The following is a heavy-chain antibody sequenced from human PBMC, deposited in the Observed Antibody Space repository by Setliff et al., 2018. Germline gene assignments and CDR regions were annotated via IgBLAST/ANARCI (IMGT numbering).Heavy chain of an antibody. J-gene: IGHJ4*02. V-gene: IGHV4-39*01. Sequence: PSETLSLTCTVSGGSISSSSYYWSWIRQPPGKGLEWIGSIYHSGSTYYNPSLKSRVTISVDTSKNQFSLKLSSVTAADTAVYYCASTIAAAGTAADYWGQGTLVTVSS. CDR1: GGSISSSSYY. D-gene: IGHD6-13*01. CDR3: ASTIAAAGTAADY. CDR2: IYHSGST.